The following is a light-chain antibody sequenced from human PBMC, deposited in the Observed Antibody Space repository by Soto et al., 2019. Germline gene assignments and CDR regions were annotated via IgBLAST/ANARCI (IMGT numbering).Light chain of an antibody. CDR3: SSYAGNYTLD. CDR1: SSDVGTYNS. J-gene: IGLJ2*01. V-gene: IGLV2-11*01. CDR2: DVN. Sequence: QSVLTQPRSVSGSPGQSVTISCTGTSSDVGTYNSVSWYQQHPGKAPKLIIYDVNKRPSGVPDRFSGSMSGNTASLTISGLQADDEADYHCSSYAGNYTLDFGGGTKVTVL.